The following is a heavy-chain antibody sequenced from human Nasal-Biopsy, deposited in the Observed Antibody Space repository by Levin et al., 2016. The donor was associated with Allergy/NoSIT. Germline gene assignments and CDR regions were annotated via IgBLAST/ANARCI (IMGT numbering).Heavy chain of an antibody. CDR1: GYSFISFG. V-gene: IGHV1-18*01. J-gene: IGHJ4*02. D-gene: IGHD6-19*01. CDR2: ISGYSGNT. CDR3: ARDHTTIAVAGTVPLGL. Sequence: ASVKVSCKASGYSFISFGISWVRQAPGQGLEWMGWISGYSGNTNYAQNFQGRVTLTTDTSTSTAYMELRSLRSDDTAVYYCARDHTTIAVAGTVPLGLWGQGTLVTVSS.